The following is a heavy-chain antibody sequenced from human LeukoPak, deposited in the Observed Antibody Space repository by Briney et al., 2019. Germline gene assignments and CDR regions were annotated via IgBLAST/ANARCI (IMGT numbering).Heavy chain of an antibody. J-gene: IGHJ3*02. CDR2: ISAYNGNT. CDR3: ARDRDYGDSDAFDI. CDR1: RYTFTSYG. V-gene: IGHV1-18*01. D-gene: IGHD4-17*01. Sequence: ASVKVSCKASRYTFTSYGISWVRQAPGQGLEWMGWISAYNGNTNYAQKLHGRVTMTTDTSTSTAYMELRSLRSDDTAVYYCARDRDYGDSDAFDIWGQGTMVTVSS.